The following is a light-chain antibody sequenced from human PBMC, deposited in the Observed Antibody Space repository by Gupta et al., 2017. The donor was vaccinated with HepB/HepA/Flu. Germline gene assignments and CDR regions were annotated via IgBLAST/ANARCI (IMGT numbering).Light chain of an antibody. CDR1: SSNIGSNT. V-gene: IGLV1-44*01. CDR2: SNN. J-gene: IGLJ2*01. CDR3: AAWDDSLV. Sequence: QSVLPQTPSASATPGQRVPISYSGSSSNIGSNTVNWYQQLPGTAPKLLIYSNNQRPSGVPDRFSGSKSGTSASLAISGLQSEDEADYYCAAWDDSLVFGGGTKLTVL.